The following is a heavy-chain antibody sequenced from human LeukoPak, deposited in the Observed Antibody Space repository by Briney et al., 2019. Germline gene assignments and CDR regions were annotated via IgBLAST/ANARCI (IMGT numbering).Heavy chain of an antibody. CDR2: INHSGST. D-gene: IGHD3-10*01. CDR1: GGSFSGYY. V-gene: IGHV4-34*01. J-gene: IGHJ4*02. CDR3: ARVPGYYGSGSYYNGGFDY. Sequence: PSETLSLTCAVYGGSFSGYYWSWIPQPPGKGLEWIGEINHSGSTNYNPSLKSRVTISVDTSKNQFSLKLSSVTAADTAVYYCARVPGYYGSGSYYNGGFDYWGQGTLVTVSS.